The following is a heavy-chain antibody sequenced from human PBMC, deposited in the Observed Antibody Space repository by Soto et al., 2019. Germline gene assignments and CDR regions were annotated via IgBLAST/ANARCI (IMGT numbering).Heavy chain of an antibody. V-gene: IGHV4-59*12. CDR2: IYYSGST. CDR1: GGSISSYY. CDR3: ARGPKRITIFGVVIIKAFDI. Sequence: SETLSLTCTVSGGSISSYYWSWIRQHPGKGLEWIGYIYYSGSTYYNPSLKSRVTISVDTSKNQFSLKLSSVTAADTAVYYCARGPKRITIFGVVIIKAFDIWGQGTMVTVSS. J-gene: IGHJ3*02. D-gene: IGHD3-3*01.